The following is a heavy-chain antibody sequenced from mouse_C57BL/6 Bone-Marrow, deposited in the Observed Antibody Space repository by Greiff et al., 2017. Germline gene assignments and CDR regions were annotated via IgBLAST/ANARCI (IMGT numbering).Heavy chain of an antibody. Sequence: QVQLQQSDAELVKPGASVKISCKVSGYTFTDHTIHWMKQRPEQGLEWIGYIYPRDGSTKYNEKFKGKATLTADKSSSTAYMQLNSLKSADSAVYFCARCIYGNYEFAYWGQGTLVTVSA. J-gene: IGHJ3*01. CDR1: GYTFTDHT. CDR2: IYPRDGST. CDR3: ARCIYGNYEFAY. D-gene: IGHD2-1*01. V-gene: IGHV1-78*01.